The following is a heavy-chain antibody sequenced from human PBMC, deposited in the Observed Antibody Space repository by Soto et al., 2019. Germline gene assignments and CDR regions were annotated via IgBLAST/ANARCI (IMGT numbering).Heavy chain of an antibody. V-gene: IGHV4-59*11. D-gene: IGHD3-9*01. J-gene: IGHJ4*02. CDR1: CGKIRDLD. Sequence: TSVTMCLTWTVACGKIRDLDGSWILQHQGKGLEWIGYIYYSGSTNYNPSLKSRVTISVDTSKNQFSLKLSSVTAADTAVYYCSRGYYDILTVYPIFDYWGQGSLVPVSS. CDR3: SRGYYDILTVYPIFDY. CDR2: IYYSGST.